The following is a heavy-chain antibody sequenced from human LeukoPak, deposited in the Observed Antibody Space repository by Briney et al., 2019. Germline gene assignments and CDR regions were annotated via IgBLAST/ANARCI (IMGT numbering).Heavy chain of an antibody. CDR3: AKGLQRVVAATAFWFDP. D-gene: IGHD2-15*01. CDR2: IYYSGST. V-gene: IGHV4-59*01. CDR1: GSSISSYY. Sequence: SETLSLTCTISGSSISSYYWSWIRQPPGKGLEWIGYIYYSGSTNYNPSLKSRVTISLDTSKNQFSLKLSSVTAADTAVYYCAKGLQRVVAATAFWFDPWGQGTLVTVSS. J-gene: IGHJ5*02.